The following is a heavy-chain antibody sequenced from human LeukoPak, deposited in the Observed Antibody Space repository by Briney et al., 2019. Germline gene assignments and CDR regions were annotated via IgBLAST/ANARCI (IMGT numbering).Heavy chain of an antibody. V-gene: IGHV3-15*01. CDR2: IKSKTDGGTT. Sequence: PGGSLRLSCAASGFTFSSYWMQWVRQAPGKGLEWVGRIKSKTDGGTTDYAAPVKGRFTISRDDSKNTLYLQMNSLKTEDTAVYYCTTLRSAYDSSGYYSIPYFDYWGQGTLVTVSS. CDR3: TTLRSAYDSSGYYSIPYFDY. D-gene: IGHD3-22*01. J-gene: IGHJ4*02. CDR1: GFTFSSYW.